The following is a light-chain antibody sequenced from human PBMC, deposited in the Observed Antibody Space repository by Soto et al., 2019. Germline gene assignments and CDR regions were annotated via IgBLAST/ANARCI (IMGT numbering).Light chain of an antibody. CDR2: AAF. V-gene: IGKV1-39*01. CDR1: QNINTY. J-gene: IGKJ2*01. CDR3: QQSYDFPYT. Sequence: DIQMAHSPSSLSASIGDRVTITCRASQNINTYINWYQQKPGKASKLLIYAAFSLQSGVPSRFSGSGSGTDFTLTICSLQPEDFATYYCQQSYDFPYTFGQGTKVDSK.